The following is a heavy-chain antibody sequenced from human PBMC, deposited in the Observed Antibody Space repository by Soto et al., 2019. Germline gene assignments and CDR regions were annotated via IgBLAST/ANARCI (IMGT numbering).Heavy chain of an antibody. Sequence: QVQLQESGPGLVKPSQTLSLTYTVSGGSISSGDYYWSWIRQPPGKGLEWLGCIYYSGSTYYNPSLKSRVTISVPTSKNQFSLKRSSVTGADAAVYYCASRGTTTYCSGGSCYARGFDYWGQGTLVTVSS. CDR3: ASRGTTTYCSGGSCYARGFDY. D-gene: IGHD2-15*01. CDR2: IYYSGST. J-gene: IGHJ4*02. V-gene: IGHV4-30-4*01. CDR1: GGSISSGDYY.